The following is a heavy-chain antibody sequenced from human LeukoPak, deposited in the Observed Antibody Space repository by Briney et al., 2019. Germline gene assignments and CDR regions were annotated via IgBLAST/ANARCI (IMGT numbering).Heavy chain of an antibody. Sequence: GGSLRLSCAASGFTFSSYEMNWVRQAPGKGLEWVSYISSSGSTIYYADSVKGRFTISRDNAKNSLYLQMNSLRAEDTAVYYCAELGITMIGGVXGKGTTVTISS. V-gene: IGHV3-48*03. CDR3: AELGITMIGGV. CDR2: ISSSGSTI. CDR1: GFTFSSYE. J-gene: IGHJ6*04. D-gene: IGHD3-10*02.